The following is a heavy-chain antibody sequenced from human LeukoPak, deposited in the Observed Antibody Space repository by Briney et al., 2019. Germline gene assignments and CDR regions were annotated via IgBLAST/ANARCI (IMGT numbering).Heavy chain of an antibody. V-gene: IGHV1-18*01. J-gene: IGHJ4*02. D-gene: IGHD2-2*02. Sequence: ASVKVSCKASGYTFTSYGISWVRQAPGQGLEWMGWISAYNGNTNYAQKLQGRVTTTTDTSTSTAYMELWSLRSDDTAVYYCARAPPYQLLYEIDYWGQGTLVTVSS. CDR1: GYTFTSYG. CDR2: ISAYNGNT. CDR3: ARAPPYQLLYEIDY.